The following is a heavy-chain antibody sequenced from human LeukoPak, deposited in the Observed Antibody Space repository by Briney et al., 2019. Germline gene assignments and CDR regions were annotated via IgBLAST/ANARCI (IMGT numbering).Heavy chain of an antibody. D-gene: IGHD7-27*01. Sequence: PGGSLRLSCGGSGLTLSNYDTNWVRQAPGKGLEWVSYTSSSGSGSNIYYADSVKGRFTISRDNAKNSLYLQMNSLRAEDTAVYYCAREGTGDMFDYWGQGTLVTVSS. V-gene: IGHV3-48*03. CDR3: AREGTGDMFDY. CDR2: TSSSGSGSNI. CDR1: GLTLSNYD. J-gene: IGHJ4*02.